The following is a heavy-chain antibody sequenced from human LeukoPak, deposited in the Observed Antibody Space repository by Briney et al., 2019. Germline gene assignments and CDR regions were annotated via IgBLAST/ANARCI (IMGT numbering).Heavy chain of an antibody. J-gene: IGHJ6*02. Sequence: ASVKVSCKASGYTFTSYAMNWVRQAPGQGLEWMGWINTNTGNPTYAQGFTGRFVFSLDTSVSTAYLQISSLKAEDTAVYYCARGGKAEPRNYGDYGRGHIGYYYYGMDVWGQGTTVTVSS. CDR1: GYTFTSYA. CDR2: INTNTGNP. D-gene: IGHD4-17*01. CDR3: ARGGKAEPRNYGDYGRGHIGYYYYGMDV. V-gene: IGHV7-4-1*02.